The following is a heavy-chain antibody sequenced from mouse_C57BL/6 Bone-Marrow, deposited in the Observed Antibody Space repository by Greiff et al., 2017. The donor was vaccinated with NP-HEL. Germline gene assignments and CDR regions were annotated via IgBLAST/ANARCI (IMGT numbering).Heavy chain of an antibody. J-gene: IGHJ2*01. D-gene: IGHD1-1*01. V-gene: IGHV1-64*01. Sequence: QVQLQQSGAELVKPGASVKLSCKASGYTFTSYWMHWVKQRPGQGLEWIGMIHPNSGSTNYNEKFKSKATLTVDKSSSTAYMQLSSLTSEDSAVYYCGRGDYYGSSDFDYWGQGTTLTVSS. CDR3: GRGDYYGSSDFDY. CDR1: GYTFTSYW. CDR2: IHPNSGST.